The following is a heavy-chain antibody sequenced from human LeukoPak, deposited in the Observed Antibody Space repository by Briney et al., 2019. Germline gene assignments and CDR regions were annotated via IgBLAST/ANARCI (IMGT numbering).Heavy chain of an antibody. CDR2: ISYDGSNK. CDR3: ARGSYYDSSGYSGY. V-gene: IGHV3-30*03. CDR1: GFTFSSYG. J-gene: IGHJ4*02. D-gene: IGHD3-22*01. Sequence: HPGRSLRLSCAASGFTFSSYGMHWVRQAPGKGLEWVAVISYDGSNKYYADSVKGRFTISRDNSKNTLYLQMNSLRAEDTAVYYCARGSYYDSSGYSGYWGQGTLVTVSS.